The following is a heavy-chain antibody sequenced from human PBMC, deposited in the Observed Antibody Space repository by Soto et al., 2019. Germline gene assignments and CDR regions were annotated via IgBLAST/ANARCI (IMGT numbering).Heavy chain of an antibody. D-gene: IGHD6-19*01. V-gene: IGHV1-69*13. Sequence: SVKVSCKRSGGTFSSYALSWERQAPGQGLEWMGGIIPIFGTANYAQNFHGRVTITADENTSTAFLDLSTLRSEDTAVYYCARGAFHSSGCRNWFDPRSQRNLVTVSS. J-gene: IGHJ5*02. CDR3: ARGAFHSSGCRNWFDP. CDR2: IIPIFGTA. CDR1: GGTFSSYA.